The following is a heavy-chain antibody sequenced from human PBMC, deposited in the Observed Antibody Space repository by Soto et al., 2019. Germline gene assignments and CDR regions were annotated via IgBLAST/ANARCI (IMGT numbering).Heavy chain of an antibody. CDR3: ARVGFPRSFDY. CDR1: GGSISSGGYS. D-gene: IGHD3-16*01. Sequence: QLQLQESGSGLVKPSQTLSLTCAVSGGSISSGGYSWSWIRQPPGKGLEWIGYIYHSGSTYYHPSLNRRVTIPVDRSKNQFSLKLSSVTAADTAVYYCARVGFPRSFDYWGQGTLVTVSS. CDR2: IYHSGST. V-gene: IGHV4-30-2*01. J-gene: IGHJ4*02.